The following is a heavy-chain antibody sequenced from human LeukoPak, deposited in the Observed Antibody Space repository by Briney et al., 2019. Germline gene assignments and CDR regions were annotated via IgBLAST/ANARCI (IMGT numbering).Heavy chain of an antibody. J-gene: IGHJ6*01. D-gene: IGHD6-19*01. CDR2: IYNSGST. CDR1: GGSISTYY. Sequence: SETLSLTCTVSGGSISTYYWSWIRKPPGKGLEWIGHIYNSGSTNYSPSLKSRVTISVDTSKNQFSLKLSSVTAADTAVYYCARATVAGTEDYYYYYGMDVWGQGTTVTVSS. CDR3: ARATVAGTEDYYYYYGMDV. V-gene: IGHV4-59*01.